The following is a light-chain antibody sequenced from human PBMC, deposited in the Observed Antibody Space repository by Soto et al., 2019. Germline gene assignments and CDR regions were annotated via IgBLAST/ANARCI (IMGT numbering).Light chain of an antibody. CDR3: QHFGGTTFT. CDR1: QSVDSY. CDR2: GAS. Sequence: IVLTQSPASLSLSPGERATLSCRASQSVDSYLVWYQQKPGQAPRLLIFGASNRATGIPARFSGSGSGTDFTLTISRLEPGDFAVYYCQHFGGTTFTFGQGTKVDIK. V-gene: IGKV3-11*01. J-gene: IGKJ1*01.